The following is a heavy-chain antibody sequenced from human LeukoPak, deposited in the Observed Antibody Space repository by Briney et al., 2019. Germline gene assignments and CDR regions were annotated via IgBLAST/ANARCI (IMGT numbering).Heavy chain of an antibody. CDR3: ASFGICSGGSCMPY. D-gene: IGHD2-15*01. CDR2: INPNSGGT. CDR1: GYTFTGYY. J-gene: IGHJ4*02. V-gene: IGHV1-2*02. Sequence: ASVKVSCKASGYTFTGYYMHWVRQAPGQGLEWMGWINPNSGGTNYAQKFQGRVTMTRDTSISTAYMELSRLRSDDTAVYYGASFGICSGGSCMPYWGQGTLVTVSS.